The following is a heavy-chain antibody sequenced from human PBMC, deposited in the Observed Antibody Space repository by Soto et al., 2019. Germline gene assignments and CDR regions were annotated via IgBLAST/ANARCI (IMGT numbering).Heavy chain of an antibody. Sequence: QVQLVQSGAEVKKPGSSVRLSCTASGGTFSSYTLSWVRQAPGQGLEWMGRIIPILTITDYAQKFRGRLTITADKSSSTAYMELSRLRSEDTAVYYCARRRYCGADCYKYYYFGMDVWGQGTTVTVSS. V-gene: IGHV1-69*02. CDR2: IIPILTIT. J-gene: IGHJ6*02. CDR3: ARRRYCGADCYKYYYFGMDV. CDR1: GGTFSSYT. D-gene: IGHD2-21*02.